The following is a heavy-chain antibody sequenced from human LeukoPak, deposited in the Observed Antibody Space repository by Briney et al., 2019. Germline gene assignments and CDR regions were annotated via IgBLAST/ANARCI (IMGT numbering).Heavy chain of an antibody. V-gene: IGHV3-9*01. CDR1: GFTFDDYA. Sequence: GGSLRLSCAASGFTFDDYAMPWVRQAPGKGLEWVSGISWNSGSIGYADSVKGRFTISRDNAKNSLYLQINSLRAEDTALYYCAKAEEMATIDFDYWGQGPLVTVSS. CDR2: ISWNSGSI. D-gene: IGHD5-24*01. CDR3: AKAEEMATIDFDY. J-gene: IGHJ4*02.